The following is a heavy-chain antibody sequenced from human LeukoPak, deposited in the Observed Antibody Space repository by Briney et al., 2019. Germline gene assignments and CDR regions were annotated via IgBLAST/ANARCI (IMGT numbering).Heavy chain of an antibody. Sequence: LGGSLRLSCAASGFTFTTDAMHWVRQAPGKGLDWVAVISYDGSDKYYADSVKGRFTISRDNSKNTLYLQMNSLRAEDTAVYYCARARTTTGTTRIAFNIWGQGTVVTVSS. D-gene: IGHD1-1*01. V-gene: IGHV3-30-3*01. CDR3: ARARTTTGTTRIAFNI. CDR1: GFTFTTDA. J-gene: IGHJ3*02. CDR2: ISYDGSDK.